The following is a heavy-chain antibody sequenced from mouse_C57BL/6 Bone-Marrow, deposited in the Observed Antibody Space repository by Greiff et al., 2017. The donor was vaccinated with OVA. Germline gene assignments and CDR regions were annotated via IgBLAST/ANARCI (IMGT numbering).Heavy chain of an antibody. D-gene: IGHD2-5*01. Sequence: QVQLQQSDAELVKPGASVKISCKVSGYTFTDHTIHWMKQRPEQGLEWIGYIYPRDGSTKYNEKFKGKATLTADKSSSTTYTQLDSLTSRDSAVEFCARKAYYSNFWYFDVWGTGTTVTVSS. CDR1: GYTFTDHT. CDR2: IYPRDGST. J-gene: IGHJ1*03. CDR3: ARKAYYSNFWYFDV. V-gene: IGHV1-78*01.